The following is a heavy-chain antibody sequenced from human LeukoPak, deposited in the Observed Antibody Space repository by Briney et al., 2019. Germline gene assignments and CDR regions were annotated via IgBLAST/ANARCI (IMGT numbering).Heavy chain of an antibody. D-gene: IGHD1-26*01. CDR1: GYTFTSYG. V-gene: IGHV1-18*01. Sequence: GASVKVSCKASGYTFTSYGISWVRQAPGQGLEWMGWISAYNGNTNYAQKLQGRVTMTTDTSTSTAYMELRSLRSDDTAVYYCARDWSRGSYYRYFDYWGQETLVTVSS. J-gene: IGHJ4*02. CDR3: ARDWSRGSYYRYFDY. CDR2: ISAYNGNT.